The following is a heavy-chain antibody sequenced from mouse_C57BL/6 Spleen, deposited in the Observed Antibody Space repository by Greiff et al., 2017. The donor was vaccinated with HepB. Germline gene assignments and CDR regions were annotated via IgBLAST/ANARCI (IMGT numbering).Heavy chain of an antibody. CDR1: GYTFTSYW. J-gene: IGHJ3*01. Sequence: QVQLQQPGAELVKPGASVKLSCKASGYTFTSYWMHWVKQRPGQGLEWIGMIHPNSGSTNYNEKFKSKATMTVDKSSSTAYMQLSSLTSEDSAVYYCAALLLRSFAYWGQGTLVTVSA. CDR3: AALLLRSFAY. D-gene: IGHD1-1*01. V-gene: IGHV1-64*01. CDR2: IHPNSGST.